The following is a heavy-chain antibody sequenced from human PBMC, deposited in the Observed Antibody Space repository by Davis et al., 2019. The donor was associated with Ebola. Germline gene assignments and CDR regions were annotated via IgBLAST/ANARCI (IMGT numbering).Heavy chain of an antibody. CDR3: ARGIVGATRPYYFDY. CDR1: GYTFTSYA. V-gene: IGHV1-69*13. CDR2: IIPIFGTA. J-gene: IGHJ4*02. Sequence: SVKVSCKASGYTFTSYAMHWVRQAPGPRLEWMGGIIPIFGTANYAQKFQGRVTITADESTSTAYMELRSLGSEDTAVYYSARGIVGATRPYYFDYWGQGTLVTVSS. D-gene: IGHD1-26*01.